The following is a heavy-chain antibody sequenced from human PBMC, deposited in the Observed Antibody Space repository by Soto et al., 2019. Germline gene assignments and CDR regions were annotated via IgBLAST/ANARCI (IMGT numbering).Heavy chain of an antibody. CDR2: LSPSGAET. V-gene: IGHV3-23*01. CDR1: GFTFSTYA. D-gene: IGHD4-17*01. J-gene: IGHJ3*02. Sequence: GGSLRLSCVASGFTFSTYAMSWVRQAPGKGLESVSALSPSGAETYYADSVKGRFTISRDNSMNALYLQMNSLRVEDTAVYYCAHPRGYGVFDAYDIWGQGTMATVSS. CDR3: AHPRGYGVFDAYDI.